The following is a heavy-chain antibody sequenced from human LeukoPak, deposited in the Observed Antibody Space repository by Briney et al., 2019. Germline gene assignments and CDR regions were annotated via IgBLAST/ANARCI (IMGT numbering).Heavy chain of an antibody. Sequence: NPSETLSLTCAVYGGSFSGYYWSWIRQPPGKGLEWIGEINHSGSTNYNPSLKSRVTISVDTSKNQFSLKLSSVTAADTAVYYCARGRLNYYYYGMDVWGQGTTVTVSS. CDR1: GGSFSGYY. V-gene: IGHV4-34*01. CDR2: INHSGST. CDR3: ARGRLNYYYYGMDV. J-gene: IGHJ6*02. D-gene: IGHD3-22*01.